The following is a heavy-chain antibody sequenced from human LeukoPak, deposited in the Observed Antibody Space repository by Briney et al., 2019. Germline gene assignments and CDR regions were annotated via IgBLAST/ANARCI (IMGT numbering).Heavy chain of an antibody. CDR1: GFTFSSYS. CDR3: AKGNQYSSSLDY. D-gene: IGHD6-13*01. CDR2: ISSSSSYI. V-gene: IGHV3-21*04. J-gene: IGHJ4*02. Sequence: GGSLRLSCAASGFTFSSYSMNWVRQAPGKGLEWVSSISSSSSYIYYADSVKGRFTISRDNAKNSLYLQMNSLRAEDTAVYYCAKGNQYSSSLDYWGQGTLVTVSS.